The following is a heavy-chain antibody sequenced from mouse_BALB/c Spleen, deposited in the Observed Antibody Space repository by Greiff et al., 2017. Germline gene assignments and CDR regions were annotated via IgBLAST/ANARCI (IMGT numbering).Heavy chain of an antibody. CDR3: AGVIHYFRLAY. V-gene: IGHV5-6-5*01. CDR2: ISSGGST. Sequence: EVQLVESGGGLVKPGGSLKLSCAASGFTFSSYAMSWVRQTPEKRLEWVASISSGGSTYYPASVKGRFTISRDNARNILYLQMSSLRSEDTAMYYCAGVIHYFRLAYWGQGTLVTVSA. CDR1: GFTFSSYA. D-gene: IGHD1-2*01. J-gene: IGHJ3*01.